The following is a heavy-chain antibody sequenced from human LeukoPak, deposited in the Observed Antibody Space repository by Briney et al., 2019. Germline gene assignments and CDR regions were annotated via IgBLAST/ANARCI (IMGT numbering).Heavy chain of an antibody. J-gene: IGHJ4*02. D-gene: IGHD5-18*01. Sequence: SGPTLVKPTQTLTLTCTFSGFSLSTSGVGVGWIRQPPGKALEWIGYIYYSGSTNYNPSLKSRVTMSVDTSKNQFSLKLSSVTAADTAVYYCARDRTKYSYGTGFDYWGQGTLVTVSS. CDR3: ARDRTKYSYGTGFDY. CDR2: IYYSGST. V-gene: IGHV4-61*08. CDR1: GFSLSTSGVG.